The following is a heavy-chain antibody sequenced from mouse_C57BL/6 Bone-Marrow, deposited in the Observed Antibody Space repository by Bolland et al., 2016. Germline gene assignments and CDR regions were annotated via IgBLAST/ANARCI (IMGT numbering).Heavy chain of an antibody. CDR2: NNGGT. V-gene: IGHV1-26*01. D-gene: IGHD2-12*01. J-gene: IGHJ3*01. CDR3: ATYYRVGFDY. Sequence: NNGGTSYNQKFKGKATLTVDKSSGTAYMELRSLTSEDSAVYYCATYYRVGFDYWGQGTLV.